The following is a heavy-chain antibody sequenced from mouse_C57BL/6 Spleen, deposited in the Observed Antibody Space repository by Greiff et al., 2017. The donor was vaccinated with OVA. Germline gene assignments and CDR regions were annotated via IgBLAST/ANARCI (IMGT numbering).Heavy chain of an antibody. D-gene: IGHD1-1*01. J-gene: IGHJ4*01. Sequence: ELKLVESGGGLVKPGGSLKLSCAASGFTFSDYGMHWVRQAPEKGLEWVAYISSGSSTIYYADTVKGRFTISRDNAKNTLFLQMTSLRSEDTAMYYCARPDYYGSSYDYYAMDYWGQGTSVTVSS. CDR1: GFTFSDYG. CDR3: ARPDYYGSSYDYYAMDY. CDR2: ISSGSSTI. V-gene: IGHV5-17*01.